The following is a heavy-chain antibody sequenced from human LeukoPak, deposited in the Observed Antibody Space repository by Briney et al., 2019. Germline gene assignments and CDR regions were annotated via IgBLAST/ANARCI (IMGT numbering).Heavy chain of an antibody. CDR2: IWYDGSNK. D-gene: IGHD3-10*01. J-gene: IGHJ4*02. Sequence: GRSLRLSCAASGFTFSSYGMHWVRQAPGKGLEWVAVIWYDGSNKYYADSVKGRFTISRDNSKNTLYLQMNSLRAEDTAVHYCARDSPPGLGELFPDYWGQGTLVTVSS. V-gene: IGHV3-33*01. CDR1: GFTFSSYG. CDR3: ARDSPPGLGELFPDY.